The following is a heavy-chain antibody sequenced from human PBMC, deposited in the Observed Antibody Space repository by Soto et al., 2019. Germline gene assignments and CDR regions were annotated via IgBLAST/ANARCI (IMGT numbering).Heavy chain of an antibody. D-gene: IGHD1-7*01. Sequence: QLQLQESGPGLVKPSETLSLTCAVSGGSISSSAYYWGWVRQPPGQGLDWIGNIFYSGTSYYNPSLKSRVTISVDTSNNQFSLALSSVTAADTAIYYCARQGATTGACDIWGQGTVVTVSS. CDR1: GGSISSSAYY. CDR2: IFYSGTS. CDR3: ARQGATTGACDI. J-gene: IGHJ3*02. V-gene: IGHV4-39*01.